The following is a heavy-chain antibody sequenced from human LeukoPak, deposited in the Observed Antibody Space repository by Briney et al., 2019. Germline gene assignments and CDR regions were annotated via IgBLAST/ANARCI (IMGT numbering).Heavy chain of an antibody. D-gene: IGHD3-10*01. V-gene: IGHV3-23*01. CDR2: ISASGDRT. Sequence: PGGSLGLSCAASGFIFSSYVMSWVRQAPGKGLEWVSGISASGDRTYYADSVKGRFTISRDNSKNTLYLQMNSLRTEDTAVYYCAKDRQFSGGRSFIPDAFDIWGQGTMVTVSS. CDR3: AKDRQFSGGRSFIPDAFDI. CDR1: GFIFSSYV. J-gene: IGHJ3*02.